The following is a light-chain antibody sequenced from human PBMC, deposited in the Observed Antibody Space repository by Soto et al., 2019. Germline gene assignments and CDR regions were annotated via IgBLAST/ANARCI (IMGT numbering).Light chain of an antibody. CDR2: LDN. J-gene: IGLJ2*01. CDR1: SGDIGRYDF. Sequence: QSALTQPPSASGSPGQSVTISCSGTSGDIGRYDFVSWYQQHPGKVPKLLMYLDNQRPSGVPDRFSGSKSGTSASLAISGLRSEDEAHYYCAAWGDSLSGPVFGGGTKLTVL. V-gene: IGLV2-8*01. CDR3: AAWGDSLSGPV.